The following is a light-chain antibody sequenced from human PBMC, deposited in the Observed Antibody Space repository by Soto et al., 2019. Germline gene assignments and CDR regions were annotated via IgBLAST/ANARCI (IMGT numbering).Light chain of an antibody. CDR3: QQYDSYPRT. J-gene: IGKJ2*01. CDR2: ATS. CDR1: QGISKY. Sequence: DIQMTQSPSSLSASVGDRVTITCRARQGISKYIGWFQQKPGKATKSLIYATSRLQSGVPTRFSGSGSGTDFTLTISSLQPEDFATYYCQQYDSYPRTFGQGTKLE. V-gene: IGKV1-16*01.